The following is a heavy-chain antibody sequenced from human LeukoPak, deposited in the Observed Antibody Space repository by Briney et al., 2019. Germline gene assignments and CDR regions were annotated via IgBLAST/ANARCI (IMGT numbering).Heavy chain of an antibody. CDR2: IYYSGST. D-gene: IGHD4-17*01. V-gene: IGHV4-39*07. CDR3: ARARPATVSNFDY. Sequence: PSETLSLTCTVSGGSISSSSYYWGWIRQPPGKGLEWIGSIYYSGSTNYNPSLKSRVTISVDTSKNQFSLKLSSVTAADTAVYYCARARPATVSNFDYWGQGTLVTVSS. CDR1: GGSISSSSYY. J-gene: IGHJ4*02.